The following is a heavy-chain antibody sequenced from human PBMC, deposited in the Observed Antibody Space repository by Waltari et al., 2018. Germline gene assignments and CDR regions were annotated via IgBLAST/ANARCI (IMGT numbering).Heavy chain of an antibody. CDR2: ISFDGSDK. Sequence: QVQLVESGGGVVRPGRSLRLSCAASGFTFRSYGMHLVRQIPGKGLEWLTFISFDGSDKYYADSVKGRFTIYKDNSRNTLYLQMNSLRPEDTAVYFCAKDHQWEVLLPIYQIDYWGRGTLVTVSS. CDR1: GFTFRSYG. D-gene: IGHD1-26*01. V-gene: IGHV3-30*18. CDR3: AKDHQWEVLLPIYQIDY. J-gene: IGHJ4*02.